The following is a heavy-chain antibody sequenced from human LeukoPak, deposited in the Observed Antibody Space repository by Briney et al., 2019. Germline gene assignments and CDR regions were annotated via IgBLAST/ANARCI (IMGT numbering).Heavy chain of an antibody. CDR1: GFTFSRYA. J-gene: IGHJ4*02. CDR2: ISGSGGST. D-gene: IGHD6-13*01. CDR3: EKGSPYSSSWSQGV. Sequence: GGTPRLSCAASGFTFSRYAMSWVRQAPGKGLEWVSAISGSGGSTYYADSVKGRFTISRDNSKKTLYLQMNSLRAEDTAVYYCEKGSPYSSSWSQGVWGQGTLVTVSS. V-gene: IGHV3-23*01.